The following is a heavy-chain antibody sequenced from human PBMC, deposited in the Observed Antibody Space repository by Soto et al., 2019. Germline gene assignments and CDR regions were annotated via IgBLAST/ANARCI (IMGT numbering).Heavy chain of an antibody. CDR2: ISWNSGSI. CDR3: AKDKSLGYCSGGSCFNWFDP. Sequence: GGSLRLSCAASGFTFDDYAMHWVRQAPGKGLEWVSCISWNSGSIGFADSVKGRFTISRDNAKNSLYLQMNSLRAEDTALYYCAKDKSLGYCSGGSCFNWFDPWGQGTLVTVSS. D-gene: IGHD2-15*01. CDR1: GFTFDDYA. V-gene: IGHV3-9*01. J-gene: IGHJ5*02.